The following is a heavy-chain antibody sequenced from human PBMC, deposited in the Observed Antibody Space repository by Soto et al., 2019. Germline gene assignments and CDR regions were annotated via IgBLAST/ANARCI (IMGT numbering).Heavy chain of an antibody. CDR2: INPSGGST. CDR1: GYTFTSYY. Sequence: ASVKVSCKASGYTFTSYYMHWVRQVPGQGPEWMGIINPSGGSTSYAQKFQGRVTMTRDTSTSTVYMELSSLRSEDTAVYYCARYLYCHGSGSKTLLWAIDYWGQGTLVTVSS. D-gene: IGHD3-10*01. J-gene: IGHJ4*02. CDR3: ARYLYCHGSGSKTLLWAIDY. V-gene: IGHV1-46*01.